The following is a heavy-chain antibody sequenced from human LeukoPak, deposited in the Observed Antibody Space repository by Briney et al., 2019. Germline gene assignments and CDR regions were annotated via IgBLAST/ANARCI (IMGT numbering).Heavy chain of an antibody. Sequence: GGSLRLYCAVSGFTFSSYAMSWVRQAPGKGLEWVSGISGGGDSTHYADSVKGRFTISRDNSKNTLYLQMNSLRAEDTAVYYCAKGLRDSHYDAFDIWGQGTMVTVSS. D-gene: IGHD4-11*01. J-gene: IGHJ3*02. V-gene: IGHV3-23*01. CDR1: GFTFSSYA. CDR2: ISGGGDST. CDR3: AKGLRDSHYDAFDI.